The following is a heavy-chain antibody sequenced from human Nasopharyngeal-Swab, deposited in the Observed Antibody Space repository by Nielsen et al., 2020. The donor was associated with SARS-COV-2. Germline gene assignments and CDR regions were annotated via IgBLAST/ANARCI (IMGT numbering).Heavy chain of an antibody. D-gene: IGHD3-9*01. V-gene: IGHV4-30-4*08. J-gene: IGHJ5*02. CDR2: IYYSGDT. CDR1: GVFISRGGAY. CDR3: ARTLYDIVTDQYEGYDT. Sequence: SETLSHTCAVSGVFISRGGAYWSWLRQPPGKGLEWIGYIYYSGDTDYNPALQSRVSISADTSRNQFSLKLTSVTAADTAVYYCARTLYDIVTDQYEGYDTWGPGILVTASS.